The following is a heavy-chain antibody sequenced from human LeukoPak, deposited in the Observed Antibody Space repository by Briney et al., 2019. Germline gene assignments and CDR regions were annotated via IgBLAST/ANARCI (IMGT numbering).Heavy chain of an antibody. J-gene: IGHJ4*02. D-gene: IGHD5-24*01. Sequence: GGSLRLSCAASGFTFSSYSMNWVRQAPGKGLEWVSSISSSSSYIYYADSVKGRFTISRDNAKNSLYLQMNSLRAEDTAVYYCARDLVTMATGLDYWGQGTLVTVSS. CDR1: GFTFSSYS. CDR2: ISSSSSYI. V-gene: IGHV3-21*01. CDR3: ARDLVTMATGLDY.